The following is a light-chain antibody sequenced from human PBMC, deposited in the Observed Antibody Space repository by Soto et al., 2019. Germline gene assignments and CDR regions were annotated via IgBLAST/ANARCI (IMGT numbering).Light chain of an antibody. V-gene: IGKV3-15*01. J-gene: IGKJ4*01. CDR3: QQYNNLPRT. Sequence: ETVMTQSPATLSVSPGEGATLSCRASQSVSSNLVWYQHRPGQAPRLLIYGASTRATDIPARFSGSGSGTEFTLTISSLQSDEYAGYYCQQYNNLPRTFGGGTKVEIK. CDR2: GAS. CDR1: QSVSSN.